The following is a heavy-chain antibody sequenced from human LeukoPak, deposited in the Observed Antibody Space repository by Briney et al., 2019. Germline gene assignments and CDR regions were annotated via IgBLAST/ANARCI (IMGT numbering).Heavy chain of an antibody. CDR1: GGSFSHYY. J-gene: IGHJ6*03. V-gene: IGHV4-34*01. CDR3: ARRWNYGRNYYIDV. Sequence: SETLSLTCAVSGGSFSHYYWSWIRQSPGMGLEWIGEINDSGTINYNPSLMSRVTISLDKSKNQFSLRLSSATAADTAVYYCARRWNYGRNYYIDVWGKGATVSVSS. D-gene: IGHD1-7*01. CDR2: INDSGTI.